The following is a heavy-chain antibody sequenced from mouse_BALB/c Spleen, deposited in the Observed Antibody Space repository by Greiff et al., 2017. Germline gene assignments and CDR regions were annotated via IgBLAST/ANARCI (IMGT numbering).Heavy chain of an antibody. J-gene: IGHJ3*01. Sequence: VQLQQSGAELARPGASVKLSCKASGYTFTSYWMQWVKQRPGQGLEWIGAIYPGDGDTRYTQKFKGKATLTADKSSSTAYMQLSSLASEDSAVYYCARSFTTVVANPSYWGQGTLVTVSA. CDR1: GYTFTSYW. CDR3: ARSFTTVVANPSY. V-gene: IGHV1-87*01. CDR2: IYPGDGDT. D-gene: IGHD1-1*01.